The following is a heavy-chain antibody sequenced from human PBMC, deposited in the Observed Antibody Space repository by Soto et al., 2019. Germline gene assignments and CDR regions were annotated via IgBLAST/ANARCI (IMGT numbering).Heavy chain of an antibody. D-gene: IGHD5-12*01. Sequence: QVHLVQSGVEVKTPGASVKVSCRASGYTFFTYDISWVRQAPGQGLEWMGWISTYSGDTKYAQKFQGRVTMTTDTSTTTAYLELMSLRSDDTAVDYCARRHGPTTSGNWFDRWGQGNLVTVSS. CDR3: ARRHGPTTSGNWFDR. CDR2: ISTYSGDT. J-gene: IGHJ5*02. CDR1: GYTFFTYD. V-gene: IGHV1-18*01.